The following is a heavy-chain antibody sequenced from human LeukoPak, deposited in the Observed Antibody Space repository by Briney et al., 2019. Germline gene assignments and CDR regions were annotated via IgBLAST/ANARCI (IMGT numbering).Heavy chain of an antibody. CDR3: ARPYYYDSRIDP. J-gene: IGHJ5*02. CDR1: GGSISSGDYY. CDR2: MYYSGST. V-gene: IGHV4-30-4*01. D-gene: IGHD3-22*01. Sequence: PSETLSLTCTVSGGSISSGDYYWSWIRQPLGKGLEWIAYMYYSGSTYYNPSLKSRVTMSADTSNNQLSLKLSSVTAADTAVYYCARPYYYDSRIDPWGQGILVTVSS.